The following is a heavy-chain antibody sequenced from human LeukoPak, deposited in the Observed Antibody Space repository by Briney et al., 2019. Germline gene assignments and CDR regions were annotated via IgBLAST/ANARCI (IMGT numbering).Heavy chain of an antibody. Sequence: GGSLRLSCAPSGFIFRSYAMHWVRQAPGKGLEWVAVISYDGSNKYYADSVKGRFTVSRDNSKNTLYMEMNSLRAEDTAVYYCARGAEYYYGSGSIDYWGQGTLVTVAS. V-gene: IGHV3-30-3*01. CDR3: ARGAEYYYGSGSIDY. D-gene: IGHD3-10*01. CDR2: ISYDGSNK. CDR1: GFIFRSYA. J-gene: IGHJ4*02.